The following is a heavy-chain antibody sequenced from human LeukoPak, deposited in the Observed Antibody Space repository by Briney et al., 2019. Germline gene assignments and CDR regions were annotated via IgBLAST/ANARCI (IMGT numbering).Heavy chain of an antibody. J-gene: IGHJ5*02. V-gene: IGHV1-46*01. CDR3: ARDNSVEDTAWWFDP. D-gene: IGHD4-23*01. CDR2: INPSGGST. CDR1: GYTFASYY. Sequence: ASVKVSCKASGYTFASYYMHWVRQAPGQGLEWMGIINPSGGSTSYAQKFQGRVTMTRDMSTSTDYMELSSLRSEDTAVYYCARDNSVEDTAWWFDPWGQGTLVTVSS.